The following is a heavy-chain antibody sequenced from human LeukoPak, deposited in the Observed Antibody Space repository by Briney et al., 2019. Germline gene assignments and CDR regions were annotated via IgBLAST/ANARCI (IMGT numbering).Heavy chain of an antibody. CDR3: AKVFFSGSYYAASDY. J-gene: IGHJ4*02. CDR2: ISYDGSNK. V-gene: IGHV3-30*18. CDR1: GFTFSTYG. Sequence: PGGSLRLSCAASGFTFSTYGMHWVRQAPGRGLEWVAVISYDGSNKYYADSVKGRFTISRDNSKNTQYLQMNSLGAEDTAVYYCAKVFFSGSYYAASDYWGQGTLVTVSS. D-gene: IGHD1-26*01.